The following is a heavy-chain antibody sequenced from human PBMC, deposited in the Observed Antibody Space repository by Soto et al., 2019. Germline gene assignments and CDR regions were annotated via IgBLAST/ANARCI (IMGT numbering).Heavy chain of an antibody. D-gene: IGHD6-6*01. Sequence: PSQRLPLPCTLGRGCLSHFCWSWIRQPPWKGLEWIDYIYYSGSTNYNPSLKSRVTISVDTSKIQFSLNLRSMSPADTAVYYCARVGGLAARTFDYWGPGTLVTVS. J-gene: IGHJ4*02. CDR3: ARVGGLAARTFDY. CDR1: RGCLSHFC. CDR2: IYYSGST. V-gene: IGHV4-59*01.